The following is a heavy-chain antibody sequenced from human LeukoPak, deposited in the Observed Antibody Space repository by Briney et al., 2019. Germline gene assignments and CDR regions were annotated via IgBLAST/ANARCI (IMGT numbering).Heavy chain of an antibody. CDR1: GFTFSSYW. CDR2: INLGGSSI. J-gene: IGHJ4*02. V-gene: IGHV3-74*01. CDR3: ARSNQADDY. D-gene: IGHD1-14*01. Sequence: PAGSLRLSCAASGFTFSSYWMHWARQVPGKGLVWVSRINLGGSSIAYADSVKGRFTISRDNAKNTLYLQMDSLRAEDTAVYYCARSNQADDYWGQGTLVTVSS.